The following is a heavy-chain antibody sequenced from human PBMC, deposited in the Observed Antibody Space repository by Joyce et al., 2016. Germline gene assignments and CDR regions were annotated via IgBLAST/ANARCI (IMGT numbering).Heavy chain of an antibody. J-gene: IGHJ1*01. V-gene: IGHV1-69*11. CDR1: GGTFSRYA. D-gene: IGHD3-22*01. CDR3: ARARLPMIVLVDFQY. CDR2: IIPTLGTT. Sequence: QVQLVQSGAEVKKPGSSVKVSCKVSGGTFSRYAINWVRQAPGQGLEWMVGIIPTLGTTSHAQKFQCRVTITADESTSTAYMELSSLRSEDTGVYYCARARLPMIVLVDFQYWGQGTLVTVSS.